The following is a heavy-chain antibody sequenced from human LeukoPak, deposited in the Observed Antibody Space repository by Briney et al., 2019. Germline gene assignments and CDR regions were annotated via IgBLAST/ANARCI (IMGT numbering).Heavy chain of an antibody. CDR2: IRNKANSYAT. Sequence: GGSLRLSCAASGFTFSGSGIDWVRQASGKGLEWVGRIRNKANSYATAYAASVKGRFTISRDDSTNTAYLQMNSLKTEDTAVYYCTRWESGIYPFDYWGQGTLVTVSS. D-gene: IGHD1-26*01. CDR1: GFTFSGSG. V-gene: IGHV3-73*01. CDR3: TRWESGIYPFDY. J-gene: IGHJ4*02.